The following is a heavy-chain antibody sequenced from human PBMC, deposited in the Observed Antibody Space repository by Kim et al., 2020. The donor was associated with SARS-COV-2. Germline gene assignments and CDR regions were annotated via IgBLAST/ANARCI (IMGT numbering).Heavy chain of an antibody. Sequence: SETLSLTCAVYGGSFSGYYWSWIRQPPGKGLEWIGEINHSGSTNYNPSLKSRVTISVDTSKNQFSLKLSSVTAADTAVYYCARDVSSSSTNFDYWGQGTL. V-gene: IGHV4-34*01. CDR1: GGSFSGYY. CDR2: INHSGST. CDR3: ARDVSSSSTNFDY. J-gene: IGHJ4*02. D-gene: IGHD6-6*01.